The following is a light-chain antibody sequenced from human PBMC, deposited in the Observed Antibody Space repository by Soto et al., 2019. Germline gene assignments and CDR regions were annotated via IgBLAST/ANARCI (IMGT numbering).Light chain of an antibody. CDR2: DAS. CDR1: QSVSRY. J-gene: IGKJ1*01. V-gene: IGKV3-11*01. CDR3: QQRSNWLWT. Sequence: EIVLTQSPATLSLSPGDRATLSCRASQSVSRYLACYHQKPGQAPRLLIYDASYRATGIPIRFSGSGSGTDFTLSIRSLEPEDFAVYYCQQRSNWLWTFGQGTKVEIK.